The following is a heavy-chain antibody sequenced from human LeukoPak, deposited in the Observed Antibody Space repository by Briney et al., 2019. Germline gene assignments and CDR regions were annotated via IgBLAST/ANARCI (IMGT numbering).Heavy chain of an antibody. CDR2: ISYDGSNK. V-gene: IGHV3-30*01. CDR1: GFTFSRYA. CDR3: AREKDMATPYYYYYMDV. J-gene: IGHJ6*03. Sequence: GGSLRLSCAASGFTFSRYALHWVRQAPGKGLEWVAVISYDGSNKDYADSVKGRFTISRDNFKNTLYLQMNSLRAEDTAVYYCAREKDMATPYYYYYMDVWGKGTTATVSS. D-gene: IGHD5-24*01.